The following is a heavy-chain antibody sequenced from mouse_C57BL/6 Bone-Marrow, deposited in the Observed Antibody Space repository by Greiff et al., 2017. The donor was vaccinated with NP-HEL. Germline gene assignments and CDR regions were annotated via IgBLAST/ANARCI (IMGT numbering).Heavy chain of an antibody. Sequence: VQLQQSGAELVKPGASVKLSCKASGYTFTSYWMQWVKQRPGQGLEWIGEIDPSDSYTNYNQKFKGKATLTVDTSSSTAYMQLSSLTSEDSAVYYCARRCPRSITTVVRAMDYWGQGTSVTVSS. D-gene: IGHD1-1*01. J-gene: IGHJ4*01. CDR2: IDPSDSYT. CDR3: ARRCPRSITTVVRAMDY. CDR1: GYTFTSYW. V-gene: IGHV1-50*01.